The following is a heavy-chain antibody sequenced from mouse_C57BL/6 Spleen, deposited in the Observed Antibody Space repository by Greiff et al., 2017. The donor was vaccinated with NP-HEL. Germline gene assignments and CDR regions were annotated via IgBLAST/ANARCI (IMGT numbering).Heavy chain of an antibody. Sequence: VQLQQSGPGLVQPSQSLSITCTVSGFSFTSYGVHWVRQSPGKGLEWLGVIWSGGSTDYNAAFLYSLSIIKDNSKSQVFFKKNSLQADDTAIYYCARKGLYNNYEDYWGKGTLVTVSA. CDR2: IWSGGST. CDR3: ARKGLYNNYEDY. D-gene: IGHD2-5*01. V-gene: IGHV2-2*01. J-gene: IGHJ3*01. CDR1: GFSFTSYG.